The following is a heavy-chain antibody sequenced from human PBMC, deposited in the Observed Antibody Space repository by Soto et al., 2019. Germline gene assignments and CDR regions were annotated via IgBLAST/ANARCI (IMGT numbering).Heavy chain of an antibody. V-gene: IGHV3-7*01. Sequence: PGGSLRLSCAASGFSFSDYWMSWARQTPGKGLEWVANIKEDGSQKYYADSVKGRFTISRDNAKNVLYLEMKYLSAEDTALYYCARTGTTHFWGQGTLVTVSS. J-gene: IGHJ4*02. D-gene: IGHD1-1*01. CDR3: ARTGTTHF. CDR2: IKEDGSQK. CDR1: GFSFSDYW.